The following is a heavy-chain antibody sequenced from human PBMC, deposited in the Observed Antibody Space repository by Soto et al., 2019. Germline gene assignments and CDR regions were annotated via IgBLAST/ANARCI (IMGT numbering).Heavy chain of an antibody. V-gene: IGHV4-31*03. J-gene: IGHJ4*02. CDR1: GGSISSGSYY. CDR3: ARGGYSGYGAY. Sequence: QVQLQESGPGLVKPSQTLSLICTVSGGSISSGSYYWSWIRQHPGKGLEWIGYIYYSGSTYYNPSLKSRVTISVDTSKIQFSLNLSSVTAADTAVYYCARGGYSGYGAYWGQGTLVTVSS. CDR2: IYYSGST. D-gene: IGHD5-12*01.